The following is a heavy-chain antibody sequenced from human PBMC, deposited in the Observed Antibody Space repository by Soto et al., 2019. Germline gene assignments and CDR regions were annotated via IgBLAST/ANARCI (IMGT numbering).Heavy chain of an antibody. V-gene: IGHV5-51*01. CDR1: GDSFTNHW. Sequence: GESLKSSGEGSGDSFTNHWIGWVRQMPGKGLEWMGSIYPGDSDTKYSPSFQGQVTISADRSVSTAYLQWSSLKASDTAIYSCIIAAPGFRCFDPWGQGTLVTVSS. D-gene: IGHD6-13*01. CDR3: IIAAPGFRCFDP. J-gene: IGHJ5*02. CDR2: IYPGDSDT.